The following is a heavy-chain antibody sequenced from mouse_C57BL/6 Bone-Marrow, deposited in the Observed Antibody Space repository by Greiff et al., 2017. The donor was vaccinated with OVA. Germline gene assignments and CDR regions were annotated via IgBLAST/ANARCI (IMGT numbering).Heavy chain of an antibody. J-gene: IGHJ3*01. V-gene: IGHV1-18*01. CDR2: IYPNNGGT. CDR3: ARFSSGYLPWFAY. CDR1: GYTFTDYN. D-gene: IGHD3-2*02. Sequence: VQLKQSGPELVKPGASVKIPCKASGYTFTDYNMDWVKQSHGKSLEWIGDIYPNNGGTIYNQKFKGKATLTVDKSSSTAYMELRSLTSEDTAVYYCARFSSGYLPWFAYWGQGTLVTVSA.